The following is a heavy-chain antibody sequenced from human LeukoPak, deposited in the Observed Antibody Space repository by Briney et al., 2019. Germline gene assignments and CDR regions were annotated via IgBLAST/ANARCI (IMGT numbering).Heavy chain of an antibody. CDR1: GGSISSSSYY. CDR3: ARQSNGIAVAGFDY. CDR2: IYYSGST. J-gene: IGHJ4*02. Sequence: PSETLSLTCTVSGGSISSSSYYWGWIRQPPGKGLEWIGSIYYSGSTYYNPSLNSRVTISVDTSKNQFSLKLSSVTAADTAVYYCARQSNGIAVAGFDYWGQGTLVTVSS. V-gene: IGHV4-39*01. D-gene: IGHD6-19*01.